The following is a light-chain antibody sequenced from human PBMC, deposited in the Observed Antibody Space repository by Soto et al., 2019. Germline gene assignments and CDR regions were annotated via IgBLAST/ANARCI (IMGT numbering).Light chain of an antibody. CDR2: DAS. CDR1: QSVRSS. V-gene: IGKV3-11*01. J-gene: IGKJ3*01. Sequence: EIVLTQSPDTLSLSPGERATLSCRASQSVRSSLDWYQQKPGQAPRLLIYDASNRATGIPARFSGSGSGTDFTLTISSLEPEDFAVDYCQQRSNWPPEVTFGPGTKVDIK. CDR3: QQRSNWPPEVT.